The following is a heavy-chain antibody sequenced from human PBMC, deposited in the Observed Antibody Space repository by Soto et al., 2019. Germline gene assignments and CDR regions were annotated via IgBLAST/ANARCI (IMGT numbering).Heavy chain of an antibody. V-gene: IGHV3-23*01. Sequence: EVQLLESGGGLVQPGESLRLSCAASEFTFSTYAMSWVRQAPGKGLEWVSTIGGSCSTYYADSVKGRFTVSRDNSKNTVYLQMNSLRAEDTAVYYCAKRAITTLKYFDYWGQGALVTVSA. CDR3: AKRAITTLKYFDY. CDR1: EFTFSTYA. D-gene: IGHD6-6*01. J-gene: IGHJ4*02. CDR2: IGGSCST.